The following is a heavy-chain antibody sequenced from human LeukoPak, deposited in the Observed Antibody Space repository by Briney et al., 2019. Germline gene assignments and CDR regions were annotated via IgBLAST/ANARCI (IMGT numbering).Heavy chain of an antibody. CDR1: GYSFTSYW. D-gene: IGHD3-10*01. V-gene: IGHV5-51*01. J-gene: IGHJ3*02. Sequence: PGESLKISCKGSGYSFTSYWIGWVRQMPGKGLEWMGIIYPGDSDTRYSPSFQGQVTISADKSISTAYLQWSSLKASDTAMYSCAXQRXXXYGXGSSYDAFDIWGQGTMVTVSS. CDR3: AXQRXXXYGXGSSYDAFDI. CDR2: IYPGDSDT.